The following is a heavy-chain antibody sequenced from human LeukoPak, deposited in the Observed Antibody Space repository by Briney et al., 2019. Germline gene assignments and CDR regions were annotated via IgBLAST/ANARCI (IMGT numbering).Heavy chain of an antibody. CDR3: ARDLLWFGELLSNSCYYGMDV. CDR1: GFTFSDYY. V-gene: IGHV3-11*01. Sequence: PGGSLRLSCAASGFTFSDYYMSWIRQAPGKGLEWVAYINSSGGTIYYVDSVKGRFTISRDNAKNSLYLQMNSLRAEDTAVYYCARDLLWFGELLSNSCYYGMDVWGQGTTVTVSS. J-gene: IGHJ6*02. D-gene: IGHD3-10*01. CDR2: INSSGGTI.